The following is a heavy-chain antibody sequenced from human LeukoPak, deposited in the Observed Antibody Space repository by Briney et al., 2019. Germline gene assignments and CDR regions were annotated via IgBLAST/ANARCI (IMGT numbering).Heavy chain of an antibody. Sequence: GGSLRLSCAASEFTFSNYAMNWVRQAPGKGLEWVSGISGSGDSTYYADSVKGRFTISRDNAKNSLYLQMNSLRAEDTAVYYCSGGGARDYWGQGTLVTVSS. CDR3: SGGGARDY. D-gene: IGHD2-21*01. CDR2: ISGSGDST. J-gene: IGHJ4*02. CDR1: EFTFSNYA. V-gene: IGHV3-23*01.